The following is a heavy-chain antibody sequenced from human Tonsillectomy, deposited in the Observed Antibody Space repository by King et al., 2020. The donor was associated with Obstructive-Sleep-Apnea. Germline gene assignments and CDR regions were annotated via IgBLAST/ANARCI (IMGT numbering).Heavy chain of an antibody. D-gene: IGHD1-7*01. J-gene: IGHJ3*02. V-gene: IGHV3-13*04. CDR1: GFTFSSYD. CDR3: ARDSTGTSGAFDI. CDR2: IGTAGDT. Sequence: VQLVESGGGLVQPGGSLRLSCAASGFTFSSYDMHWVRQATGKGLEWVSAIGTAGDTYYPGSVKGRFTISRENAKNSLYLQMNSLRAGDTAVYYCARDSTGTSGAFDIWGQGTMVTVSS.